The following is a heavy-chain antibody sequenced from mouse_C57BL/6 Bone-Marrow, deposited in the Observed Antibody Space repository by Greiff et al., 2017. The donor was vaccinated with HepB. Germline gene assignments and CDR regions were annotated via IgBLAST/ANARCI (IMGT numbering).Heavy chain of an antibody. CDR1: GYTFTNYW. V-gene: IGHV1-63*01. CDR2: IYPGGGYT. J-gene: IGHJ3*01. CDR3: ARRGRSWFAY. Sequence: LQESGAELVRPGTSVKMSCKASGYTFTNYWIGWAKQRPGHGLEWIGDIYPGGGYTNYNEKFKGKATLTADKSSSTAYMELRSLTSEDSAVYFCARRGRSWFAYWGQGTLVTVSA.